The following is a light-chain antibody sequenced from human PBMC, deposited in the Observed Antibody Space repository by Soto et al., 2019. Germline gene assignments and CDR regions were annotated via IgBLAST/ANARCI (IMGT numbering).Light chain of an antibody. Sequence: EIVMTQSPATLSVSPGERATLSCRASQSVNSNLAWYRQKPGQAPRLLISDASTRATGVPARFSGSGSGTAFTLTISSLQSEDSGIYYCQQYSFWPPLTFGGGTKVEIK. CDR1: QSVNSN. CDR3: QQYSFWPPLT. J-gene: IGKJ4*01. CDR2: DAS. V-gene: IGKV3-15*01.